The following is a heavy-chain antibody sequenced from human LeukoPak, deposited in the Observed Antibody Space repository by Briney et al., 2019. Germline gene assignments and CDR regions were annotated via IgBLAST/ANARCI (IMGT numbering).Heavy chain of an antibody. CDR3: ARASFGGYYDRSGYLYYYYYYMDV. D-gene: IGHD3-22*01. V-gene: IGHV4-59*01. CDR1: GGSISSYY. CDR2: IYYSGST. J-gene: IGHJ6*03. Sequence: SETLSLTCTVSGGSISSYYWSWIRQPPGKGLEWIGYIYYSGSTNYNPSLKSRVTISVDTSKNQFSLKLSSVTAADTAVYYCARASFGGYYDRSGYLYYYYYYMDVWGKGTTVTVSS.